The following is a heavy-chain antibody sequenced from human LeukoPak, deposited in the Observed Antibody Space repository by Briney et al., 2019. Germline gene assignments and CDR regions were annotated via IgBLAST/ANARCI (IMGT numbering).Heavy chain of an antibody. CDR3: ARKNNNYYFDY. CDR1: GGTFSSYA. D-gene: IGHD4-11*01. J-gene: IGHJ4*02. Sequence: ASVKVSCKASGGTFSSYAISWVRQAPGQGLEWMGRINPSSGDTNYAQKFQGRVTMTRDTSINTAYMELSRLKSDDTAVYYCARKNNNYYFDYWGQGTLVTVSS. V-gene: IGHV1-2*06. CDR2: INPSSGDT.